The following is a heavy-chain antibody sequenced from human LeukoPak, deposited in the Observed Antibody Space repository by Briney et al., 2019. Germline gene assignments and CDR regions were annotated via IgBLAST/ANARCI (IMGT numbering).Heavy chain of an antibody. CDR1: GYTFTNYI. V-gene: IGHV1-18*01. J-gene: IGHJ4*02. CDR2: ISSCNGNT. CDR3: ARNSGHRLMGITNYFDY. Sequence: GASVKVSCKASGYTFTNYIITWVRQAPGQGLEWMGWISSCNGNTNYAQKLQGRVTMTTDTSTSTAYMELRSLRSDDTAMYYCARNSGHRLMGITNYFDYWGQGTLVTVSS. D-gene: IGHD3-10*01.